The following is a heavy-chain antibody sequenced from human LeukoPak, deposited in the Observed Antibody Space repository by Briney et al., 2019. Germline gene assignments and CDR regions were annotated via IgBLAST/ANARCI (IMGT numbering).Heavy chain of an antibody. CDR1: GGSISSGNYY. CDR2: IYSSGST. D-gene: IGHD5-18*01. V-gene: IGHV4-39*07. CDR3: ARSDGYGLVGI. J-gene: IGHJ3*02. Sequence: SETLSLTCTVSGGSISSGNYYWSWIRQPPGKTLEWIGSIYSSGSTYYNPSLKSRVIIMIDTPKNHFSLTLSSVTAADTAVYYCARSDGYGLVGIWGQGTMVTVSS.